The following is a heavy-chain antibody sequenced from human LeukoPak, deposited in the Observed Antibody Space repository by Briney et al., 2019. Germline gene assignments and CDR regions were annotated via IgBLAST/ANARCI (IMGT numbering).Heavy chain of an antibody. CDR2: ISVDGRST. CDR3: TKDRGRLVATWGHFDY. Sequence: PGGSLRLSCAASGFAFDDCAMHWVRQRPGKGLEWVYLISVDGRSTYYADSVKGRFTISRDNSKNSLYLQMKSLRTEDTALYYCTKDRGRLVATWGHFDYWGQGTLVTVSS. D-gene: IGHD3-16*01. V-gene: IGHV3-43*02. CDR1: GFAFDDCA. J-gene: IGHJ4*02.